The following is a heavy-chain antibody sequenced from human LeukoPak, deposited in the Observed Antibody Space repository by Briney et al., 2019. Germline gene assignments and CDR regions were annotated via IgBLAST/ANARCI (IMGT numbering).Heavy chain of an antibody. J-gene: IGHJ4*02. V-gene: IGHV3-23*01. CDR2: ISGSGGNT. D-gene: IGHD2-8*02. CDR3: ATYRQVLLPFES. Sequence: GGSLRLSCAASGFTFSRNGMTWVRQAPGKGLEWVSAISGSGGNTYYADSVKGRFTISRDNSKNTLYLQMNSLRAEDTAIYYCATYRQVLLPFESWGQGTLVTVSP. CDR1: GFTFSRNG.